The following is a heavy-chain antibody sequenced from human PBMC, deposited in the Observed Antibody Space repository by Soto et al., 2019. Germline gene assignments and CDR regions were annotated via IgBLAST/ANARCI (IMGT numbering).Heavy chain of an antibody. J-gene: IGHJ4*02. CDR1: GGSISSGGYY. V-gene: IGHV4-31*03. CDR2: IYYSGST. D-gene: IGHD3-3*01. Sequence: SETLSLTCTVSGGSISSGGYYWSWIRQHPGKGLEWIGYIYYSGSTYYNPSLKSRVTISVDTSKNQFSLKLSSVTAADTAVYYCARQVYDFWSGYTYYFDYWGQGTLVTVSS. CDR3: ARQVYDFWSGYTYYFDY.